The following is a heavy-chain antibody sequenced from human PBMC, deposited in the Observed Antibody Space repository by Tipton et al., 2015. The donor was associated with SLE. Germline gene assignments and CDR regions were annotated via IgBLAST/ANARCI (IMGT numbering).Heavy chain of an antibody. CDR2: INHSGST. D-gene: IGHD3-3*01. CDR3: ARGRRYYDFWTAMDV. J-gene: IGHJ6*03. Sequence: LRLSCAVYGGSFSGYYWSWIRQPPGKGLEWIGEINHSGSTNYNPSLKSRVTISVDTSKNQFSLKLSSVTAADTAVYYCARGRRYYDFWTAMDVWGKGTTVTVSS. V-gene: IGHV4-34*01. CDR1: GGSFSGYY.